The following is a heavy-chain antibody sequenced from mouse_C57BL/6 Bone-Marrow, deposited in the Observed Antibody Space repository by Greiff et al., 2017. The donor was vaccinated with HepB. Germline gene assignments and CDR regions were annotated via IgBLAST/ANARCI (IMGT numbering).Heavy chain of an antibody. CDR3: ARQAPWFAY. CDR2: ISSGGSYT. J-gene: IGHJ3*01. CDR1: GFTFSSYG. V-gene: IGHV5-6*01. Sequence: EVKLVESGGDLVKPGGSLKPPCAAPGFTFSSYGLSWVRQTPSKGREWVATISSGGSYTYYPDSVKGRFTISRDNAKNTLYLQMSSLKSEDTAMYYCARQAPWFAYWGQGTLVTVSA.